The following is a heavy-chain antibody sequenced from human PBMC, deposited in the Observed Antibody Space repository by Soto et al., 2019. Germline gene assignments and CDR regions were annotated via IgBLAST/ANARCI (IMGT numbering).Heavy chain of an antibody. V-gene: IGHV3-23*01. J-gene: IGHJ4*02. CDR3: AKRRGAGGHFDY. Sequence: GGSLRLSCAASGFTFSTYAMGWVRQSPGKGLEWVSVVSSGGGTHYADSVKGRFTVSRDNSKNTLSLQMNSLRADDTAVYYCAKRRGAGGHFDYWGQGALVTVSS. CDR2: VSSGGGT. D-gene: IGHD2-15*01. CDR1: GFTFSTYA.